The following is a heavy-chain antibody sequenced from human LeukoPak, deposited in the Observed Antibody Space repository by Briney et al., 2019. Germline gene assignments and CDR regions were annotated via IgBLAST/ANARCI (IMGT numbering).Heavy chain of an antibody. V-gene: IGHV3-64*05. CDR1: GFTFSNYA. Sequence: GSLRLSCSVSGFTFSNYAMHWVRQAPGQGLAYVSGIRSNGGRTYYADSVKGRFTISRDNSKNTMYVQMSTLRVEDTAVYYCVKDPHSSGRYYFDYWGQGTLVTVSS. J-gene: IGHJ4*02. CDR2: IRSNGGRT. CDR3: VKDPHSSGRYYFDY. D-gene: IGHD6-19*01.